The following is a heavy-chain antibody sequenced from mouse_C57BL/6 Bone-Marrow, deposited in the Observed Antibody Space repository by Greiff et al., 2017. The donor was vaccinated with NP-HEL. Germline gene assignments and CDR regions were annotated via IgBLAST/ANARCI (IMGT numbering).Heavy chain of an antibody. Sequence: EVKLMESGEGLVKPGGSLKLSCAASGFTFSSYAMSWVRQTPEKRLEWVAYISSGGDYIYYADTVKGRFTISRDNARNTLYLQMSSLKSEDTAMYYCTRGGNGSNFDYWGQGTTLTVSS. V-gene: IGHV5-9-1*02. CDR1: GFTFSSYA. CDR3: TRGGNGSNFDY. J-gene: IGHJ2*01. CDR2: ISSGGDYI. D-gene: IGHD1-1*01.